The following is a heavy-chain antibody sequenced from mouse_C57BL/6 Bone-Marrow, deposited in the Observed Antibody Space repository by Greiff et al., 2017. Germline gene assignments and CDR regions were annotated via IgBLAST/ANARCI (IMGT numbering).Heavy chain of an antibody. Sequence: EVQVVESGEGLVKPGGSLKLSCAASGFTFSSYAMSWVRQTPEKRLEWVAYISSGGDYIYYADTVKGRFTISRDNARNTLYLQMSSLKSEDTAMYYCTRDRNYYGSSYWAMDYWGQGTSVTVSS. CDR2: ISSGGDYI. CDR1: GFTFSSYA. V-gene: IGHV5-9-1*02. D-gene: IGHD1-1*01. J-gene: IGHJ4*01. CDR3: TRDRNYYGSSYWAMDY.